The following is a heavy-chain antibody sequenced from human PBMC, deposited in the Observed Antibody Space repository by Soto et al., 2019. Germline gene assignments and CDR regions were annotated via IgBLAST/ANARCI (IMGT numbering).Heavy chain of an antibody. Sequence: GGSLRLSCAASGFSFSSYWMHWVRQVPGKGLVWVSRIKSDGTRRDYAESVKGRFTISRDNAKNTLYLRMISLRVEDTAVYYCARSSNSGLRYFDLWGRGTLVTVSS. CDR3: ARSSNSGLRYFDL. CDR1: GFSFSSYW. V-gene: IGHV3-74*01. CDR2: IKSDGTRR. D-gene: IGHD1-1*01. J-gene: IGHJ2*01.